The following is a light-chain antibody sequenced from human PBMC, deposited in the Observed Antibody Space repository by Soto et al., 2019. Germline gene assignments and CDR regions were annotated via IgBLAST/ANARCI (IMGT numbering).Light chain of an antibody. Sequence: DIQMTQSPSSLSASVGDRVTITCQASQNINNYLNWYQQKPGRAPKLLIYDASNLEAGVPSRFRGSGSGTDFTLTISSLQPDDFATYYCQQSYSSPYSFGQGTKLEIK. J-gene: IGKJ2*01. CDR3: QQSYSSPYS. CDR1: QNINNY. CDR2: DAS. V-gene: IGKV1-39*01.